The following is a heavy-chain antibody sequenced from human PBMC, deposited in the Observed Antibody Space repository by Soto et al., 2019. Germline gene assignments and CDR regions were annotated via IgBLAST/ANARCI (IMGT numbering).Heavy chain of an antibody. J-gene: IGHJ3*01. D-gene: IGHD6-19*01. CDR2: IIPILGIP. V-gene: IGHV1-69*02. CDR1: GGTFSSYT. Sequence: QVQLVQSGAEVKKPGSSVKVSCKASGGTFSSYTISWVRQAPGQGLEWMGGIIPILGIPNYAQKFQGRVTITADKSTSTAYMELSSLSSEDTAVYYCAGLAVADVAFDLWGQGTMVTVSS. CDR3: AGLAVADVAFDL.